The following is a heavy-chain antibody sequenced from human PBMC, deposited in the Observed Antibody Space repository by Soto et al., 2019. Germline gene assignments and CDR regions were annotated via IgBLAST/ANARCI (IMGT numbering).Heavy chain of an antibody. D-gene: IGHD6-19*01. CDR2: MYHSGST. V-gene: IGHV4-30-2*01. J-gene: IGHJ5*02. CDR1: GGSISSGGYS. Sequence: PSETLSLTCAVSGGSISSGGYSWSWIRQPPGKGLEWIGYMYHSGSTYYNPSLKSRVTISIDRSKNQFSLKLSSVTAADTAVYYCARHRPARIAVADFACWFDPWGQGTLVTVSS. CDR3: ARHRPARIAVADFACWFDP.